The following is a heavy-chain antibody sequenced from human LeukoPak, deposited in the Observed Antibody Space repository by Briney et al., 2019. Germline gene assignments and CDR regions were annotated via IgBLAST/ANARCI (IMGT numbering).Heavy chain of an antibody. D-gene: IGHD5-12*01. CDR2: INHSGST. J-gene: IGHJ4*02. CDR1: GGSFSGYY. Sequence: PSETLSLTCAVYGGSFSGYYWSWIRQPPGKGLEWIGEINHSGSTNYNPSLKSRVTISVDTSKNQFSLKLSSVTAADTAVYYCAREVRWLRSYYFDYWGQGTLVTVSS. V-gene: IGHV4-34*01. CDR3: AREVRWLRSYYFDY.